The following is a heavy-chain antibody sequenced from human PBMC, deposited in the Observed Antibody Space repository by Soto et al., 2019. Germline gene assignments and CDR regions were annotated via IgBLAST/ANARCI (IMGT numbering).Heavy chain of an antibody. CDR1: GGTFSSYA. J-gene: IGHJ6*02. CDR3: ARDATVVVTATQYYYYYGMDV. D-gene: IGHD2-21*02. V-gene: IGHV1-69*01. Sequence: QVQLVQSGAEVKKPGSSVKVSCKASGGTFSSYAISWVRQAPGQGLEWMGGIIPIFGTANYAQKFQGRVTITADESTSTAYMELSSLRSEDTAVYYCARDATVVVTATQYYYYYGMDVWGQGTTVTVSS. CDR2: IIPIFGTA.